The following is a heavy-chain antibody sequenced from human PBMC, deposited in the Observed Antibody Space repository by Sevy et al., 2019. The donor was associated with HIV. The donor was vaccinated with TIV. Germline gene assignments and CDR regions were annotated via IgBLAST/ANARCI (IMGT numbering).Heavy chain of an antibody. CDR3: ARGKSGYVYALNY. CDR1: GFTVNSNY. Sequence: GGSLRLSCAASGFTVNSNYMTWVRQAPGKGLEGVSVIHSDDTTYHADAVKDRFTISRDNSKNTLYLHMSSLRAEDTAVYYCARGKSGYVYALNYWGQGTLVTVSS. V-gene: IGHV3-66*01. J-gene: IGHJ4*02. CDR2: IHSDDTT. D-gene: IGHD5-18*01.